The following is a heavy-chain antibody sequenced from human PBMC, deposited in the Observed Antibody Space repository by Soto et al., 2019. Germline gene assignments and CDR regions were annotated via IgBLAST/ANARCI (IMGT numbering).Heavy chain of an antibody. CDR3: ASFSYCDADCYGMDV. J-gene: IGHJ6*02. CDR2: ISSSSSYI. Sequence: PGGSLRLSCAASGFTFSSYSMNWVRQAPGKGLEWVSSISSSSSYIYYADSVKGRFTISRDNAKNSLYLQMNSLRAGDTAVYYCASFSYCDADCYGMDVWGQGTTVTVSS. CDR1: GFTFSSYS. D-gene: IGHD2-21*02. V-gene: IGHV3-21*01.